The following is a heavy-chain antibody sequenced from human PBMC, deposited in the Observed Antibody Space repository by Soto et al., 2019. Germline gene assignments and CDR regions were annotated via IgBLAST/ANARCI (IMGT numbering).Heavy chain of an antibody. V-gene: IGHV3-21*01. D-gene: IGHD2-2*01. CDR3: VRNKGGCSSTSCHSYGMDV. J-gene: IGHJ6*02. CDR1: RFTFNTYT. CDR2: ISGSGNYI. Sequence: EVQLVESGGGLVKPGGSLRLSCAASRFTFNTYTMDWVRRSPGKGLEWVSSISGSGNYIYHADCEKGRFSISRDNAKNSLCLKMNSLRAEDTAVYYCVRNKGGCSSTSCHSYGMDVWGQGTTVTVSS.